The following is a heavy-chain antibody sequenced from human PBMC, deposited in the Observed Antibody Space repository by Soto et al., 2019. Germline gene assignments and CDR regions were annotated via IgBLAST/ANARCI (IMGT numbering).Heavy chain of an antibody. CDR3: ARDGSGVNYYYYGMDV. Sequence: PGGSLRLSCAASGFTVSSNYMSWVRQAPGKGLEWVSVIYSGGSTYYADSVKGRFTISRDNSKNTLYLQMNSLRAEDTAVYYCARDGSGVNYYYYGMDVWGQGTTVTVSS. J-gene: IGHJ6*02. V-gene: IGHV3-66*01. CDR1: GFTVSSNY. CDR2: IYSGGST. D-gene: IGHD3-10*01.